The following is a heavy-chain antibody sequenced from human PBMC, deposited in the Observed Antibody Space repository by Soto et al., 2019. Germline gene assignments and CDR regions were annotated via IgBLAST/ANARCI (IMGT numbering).Heavy chain of an antibody. CDR2: IWYDGSNK. D-gene: IGHD4-17*01. J-gene: IGHJ1*01. CDR1: GFTFSSYG. Sequence: QVQLVESGGGVVQPGRSLRLSCAASGFTFSSYGMHWVRQAPGKGLEWVAVIWYDGSNKYYADSVKGRFTISRDNSKNTLYLQMNSLRAEDTAVYYCARGYGFLPPTVTESEYFQHWGQGTLVIVSS. V-gene: IGHV3-33*01. CDR3: ARGYGFLPPTVTESEYFQH.